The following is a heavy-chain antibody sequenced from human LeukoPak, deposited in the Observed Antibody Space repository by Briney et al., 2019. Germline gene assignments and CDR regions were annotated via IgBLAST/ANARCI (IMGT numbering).Heavy chain of an antibody. V-gene: IGHV4-30-4*08. Sequence: SETLSLTCTVSGGSISSGDYYWSWLRQPPGKGLEWIGYIYYSGSTYYNPSLKSRVTISVDTSKNQFSLKLSSVTAADTAVYYCARVDIVVVPAAIRGFSYYMDVWGKGTTVTVSS. CDR3: ARVDIVVVPAAIRGFSYYMDV. D-gene: IGHD2-2*02. CDR1: GGSISSGDYY. CDR2: IYYSGST. J-gene: IGHJ6*03.